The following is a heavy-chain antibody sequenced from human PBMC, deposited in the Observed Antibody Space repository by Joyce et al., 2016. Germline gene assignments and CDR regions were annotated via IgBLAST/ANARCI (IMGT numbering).Heavy chain of an antibody. D-gene: IGHD6-6*01. CDR1: GFSFSGYW. V-gene: IGHV3-74*01. J-gene: IGHJ5*02. Sequence: EVQLVESGGGLVQPGGSLRLSCAASGFSFSGYWIHWVLQAPGKGLVGVSRINTDGSSTRFGDSVKGRFTISRDNAKNTLYLQMNSLRAEDTAVYYCVRGISARPGGPNWFDPWGQGTLVTVSS. CDR2: INTDGSST. CDR3: VRGISARPGGPNWFDP.